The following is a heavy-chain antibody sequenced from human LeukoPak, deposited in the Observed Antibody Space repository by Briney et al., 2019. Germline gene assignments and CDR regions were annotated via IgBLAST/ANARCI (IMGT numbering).Heavy chain of an antibody. CDR2: IYTSGST. CDR3: ARGGPYSSDMYYFDY. Sequence: SETLSLTCTVPGGSISSYYWRWIRQPAGKGLEWIGRIYTSGSTNYNPSLKSRVTMSVDTSKNQFSLKLSSVTAADTAVYYCARGGPYSSDMYYFDYWGQGTLVTVSS. D-gene: IGHD6-19*01. CDR1: GGSISSYY. V-gene: IGHV4-4*07. J-gene: IGHJ4*02.